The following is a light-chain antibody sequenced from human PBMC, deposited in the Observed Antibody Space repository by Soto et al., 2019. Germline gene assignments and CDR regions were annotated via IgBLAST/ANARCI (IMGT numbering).Light chain of an antibody. CDR2: DVS. Sequence: QSALTQPASVSGSPGQSITISCTGTSSDVGGYNYVSWYQQHPGKAPKLMIYDVSNRPLGVSNRFSGSKSGNTASLTISGLQAEDEADYYCRSYTSSSTLYVFGTGNKLTVL. J-gene: IGLJ1*01. V-gene: IGLV2-14*01. CDR3: RSYTSSSTLYV. CDR1: SSDVGGYNY.